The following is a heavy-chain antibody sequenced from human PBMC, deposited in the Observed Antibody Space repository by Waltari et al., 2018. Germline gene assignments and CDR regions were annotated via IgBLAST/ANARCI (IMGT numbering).Heavy chain of an antibody. V-gene: IGHV4-59*01. CDR3: ARERRNYYDSSGYWGRFDY. J-gene: IGHJ4*02. D-gene: IGHD3-22*01. Sequence: QVQLQESGPGLVKPSETLPLTCTVSGGSISSYYWSWIRQPPGKGLEWIGYIYYSGSTNYNPSLKSRVTISVDTSKNQFSLKLSSVTAADTAVYYCARERRNYYDSSGYWGRFDYWGQGTLVTVSS. CDR2: IYYSGST. CDR1: GGSISSYY.